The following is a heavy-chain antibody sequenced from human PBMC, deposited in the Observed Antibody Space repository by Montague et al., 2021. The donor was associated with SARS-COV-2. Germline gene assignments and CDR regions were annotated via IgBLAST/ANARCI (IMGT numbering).Heavy chain of an antibody. V-gene: IGHV4-34*01. CDR1: RGSFSNYY. CDR3: ARGRPVQGSFRHFDSISSGALDI. J-gene: IGHJ3*02. Sequence: ETLSLTCAVSRGSFSNYYWTWIRQSPGKGLEWIGEINQGGAPNYTPSLKSRVAISLDTSKKQISLKLNSVTVADTAVFFCARGRPVQGSFRHFDSISSGALDIWAQGSLVIVSS. CDR2: INQGGAP. D-gene: IGHD3-9*01.